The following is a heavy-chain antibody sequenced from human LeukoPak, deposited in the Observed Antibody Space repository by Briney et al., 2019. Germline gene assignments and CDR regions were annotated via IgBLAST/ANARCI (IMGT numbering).Heavy chain of an antibody. V-gene: IGHV3-21*04. J-gene: IGHJ3*02. CDR3: AKDSSSGWYDAFDI. Sequence: GGSLRLSCAASGFTFSSYNMNWVRQAPGKGLEWVSSISHSSSYIYYADSVKGRFTISRDNSKNTLYLQMNSLRAEDTAVYYCAKDSSSGWYDAFDIWGQGTMVTVSS. CDR1: GFTFSSYN. D-gene: IGHD6-19*01. CDR2: ISHSSSYI.